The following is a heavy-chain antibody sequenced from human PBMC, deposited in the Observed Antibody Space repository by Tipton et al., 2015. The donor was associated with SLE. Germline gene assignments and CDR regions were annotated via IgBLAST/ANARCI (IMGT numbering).Heavy chain of an antibody. CDR2: VFYSGGT. V-gene: IGHV4-39*07. CDR1: GGSISSYY. J-gene: IGHJ4*02. CDR3: ARDPNFGDPGTFDY. Sequence: TLSLTCIVSGGSISSYYWGWIRQPPHKGLEYIGSVFYSGGTYYNPSLKSRVTISVDTSKNQFSLKLNSVTAADTAVYYCARDPNFGDPGTFDYWGQGTLVTVSS. D-gene: IGHD4-17*01.